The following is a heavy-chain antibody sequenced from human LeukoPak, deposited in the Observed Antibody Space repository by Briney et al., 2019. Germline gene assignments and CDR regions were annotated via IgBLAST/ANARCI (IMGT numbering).Heavy chain of an antibody. D-gene: IGHD5-12*01. V-gene: IGHV3-30*04. Sequence: GGSLRLSCAASEFTFSGYAMHWVRQAPGKGLEWVAVISYDGSNKYYADSVKGRFTISRDNSKNTLYLQMNSLRAEDTALYYCARDMANIVTAIHYYMDVWGKGTTVTISS. CDR2: ISYDGSNK. CDR3: ARDMANIVTAIHYYMDV. CDR1: EFTFSGYA. J-gene: IGHJ6*03.